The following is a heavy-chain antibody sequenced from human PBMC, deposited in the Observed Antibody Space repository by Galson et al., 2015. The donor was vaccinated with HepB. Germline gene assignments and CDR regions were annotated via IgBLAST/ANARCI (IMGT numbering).Heavy chain of an antibody. V-gene: IGHV3-74*01. CDR1: GFTFSSYW. CDR3: ARWGYYYYGMDV. D-gene: IGHD3-16*01. J-gene: IGHJ6*02. CDR2: VNSDGSST. Sequence: SLRLSCAASGFTFSSYWMHWVRQAPGKGLVWVSRVNSDGSSTSYADSVKGRFTISRDNAKNTLYLQMNSLRAEDTAVYYCARWGYYYYGMDVWGQGTTVTVSS.